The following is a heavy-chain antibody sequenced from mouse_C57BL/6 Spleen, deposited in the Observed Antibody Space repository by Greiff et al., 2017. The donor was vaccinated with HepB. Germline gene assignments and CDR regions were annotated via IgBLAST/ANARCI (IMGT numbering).Heavy chain of an antibody. V-gene: IGHV1-81*01. Sequence: QVQLKQSGAELARPGASVKLSCKASGYTFTSYGISWVKQRTGQGLEWIGEIYPRSGNTYYNEKFKGKATLTADKSSSTAYMELRSLTSEDSAVYFCASYDGYSYWYFDVWGTGTTVTVSS. CDR1: GYTFTSYG. D-gene: IGHD2-3*01. CDR2: IYPRSGNT. J-gene: IGHJ1*03. CDR3: ASYDGYSYWYFDV.